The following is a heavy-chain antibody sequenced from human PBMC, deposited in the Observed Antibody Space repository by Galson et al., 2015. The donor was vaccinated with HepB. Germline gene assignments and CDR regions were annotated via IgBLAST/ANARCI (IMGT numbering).Heavy chain of an antibody. CDR1: GGSISSSSYY. V-gene: IGHV4-61*05. CDR3: ATRSWYESLDAFDI. CDR2: IYYSGGT. J-gene: IGHJ3*02. Sequence: ETLSLTCTVSGGSISSSSYYWGWIRQPPGKGLEWIGYIYYSGGTNYNPSLKSQVTISVDTSKNQFSLKLSSVTAADTAVYYCATRSWYESLDAFDIWGQGTMVTVSS. D-gene: IGHD6-13*01.